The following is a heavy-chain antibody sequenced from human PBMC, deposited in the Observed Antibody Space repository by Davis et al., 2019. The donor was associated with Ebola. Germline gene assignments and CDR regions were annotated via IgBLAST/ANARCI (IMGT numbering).Heavy chain of an antibody. CDR1: GYTFTSYA. V-gene: IGHV1-8*02. CDR2: ISTYNGNT. J-gene: IGHJ4*02. D-gene: IGHD3-9*01. Sequence: AASVQVSCKASGYTFTSYAISRVRQAPGQGLEWMGWISTYNGNTSYGQKFQGRVTMTRNTSISTAYMELNSLRSEDTAVYYCARGPTGYVPYYFDYWGQGTLVTASS. CDR3: ARGPTGYVPYYFDY.